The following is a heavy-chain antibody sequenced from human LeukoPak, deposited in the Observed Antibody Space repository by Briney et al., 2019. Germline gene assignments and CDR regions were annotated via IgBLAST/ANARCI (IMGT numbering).Heavy chain of an antibody. CDR1: GFTFSSYE. V-gene: IGHV3-48*03. CDR2: ISSSASTI. CDR3: AREQSGTYGTFDY. J-gene: IGHJ4*02. Sequence: EPGGSLRLSCAASGFTFSSYEMNWARQAPGNGLEWVSYISSSASTIYYADSVKGRFTISRDNAKNSLYLQMNSLRAEDTAVYYCAREQSGTYGTFDYWGQGTLVTVSS. D-gene: IGHD1-26*01.